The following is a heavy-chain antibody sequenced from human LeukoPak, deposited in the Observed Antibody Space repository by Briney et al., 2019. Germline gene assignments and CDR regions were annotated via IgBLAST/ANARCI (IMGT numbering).Heavy chain of an antibody. CDR2: ISSSSSYI. V-gene: IGHV3-21*01. D-gene: IGHD5-18*01. Sequence: TGGSLRLSCAASGFTFSSYSMNWVRQAPGKGLEWVSSISSSSSYIYYADSVKGRFTISRDNAKNSLYLQMNSLRAEDTAVYYCARDGKGYSYGYFVEWGQGTLVTVSS. CDR3: ARDGKGYSYGYFVE. J-gene: IGHJ4*02. CDR1: GFTFSSYS.